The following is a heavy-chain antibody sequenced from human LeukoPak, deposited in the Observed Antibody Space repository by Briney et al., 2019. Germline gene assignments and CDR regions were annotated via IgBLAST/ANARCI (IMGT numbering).Heavy chain of an antibody. V-gene: IGHV3-23*01. CDR1: GFPFSTYA. CDR3: ARGWDTLA. Sequence: GGSLRLSCAASGFPFSTYAMSWVRQAPGKGLEWVSSVRPSGDTTYYADSVKGRFTISRDNSENTLYLQMNSLRVEDTAVYYCARGWDTLAWGQGILVTVSS. J-gene: IGHJ5*02. D-gene: IGHD1-26*01. CDR2: VRPSGDTT.